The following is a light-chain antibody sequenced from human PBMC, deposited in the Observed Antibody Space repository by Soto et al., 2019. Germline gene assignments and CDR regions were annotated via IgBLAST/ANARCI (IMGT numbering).Light chain of an antibody. CDR1: QSVNSNY. Sequence: EIVLTQSPGTLSLSPGERATLSCRASQSVNSNYLAWYQQKPGQGPRLLMYGTSSRATGIPYRFSGSGSGTEFTLTISRLEPEDFEVYYCQQYDNSPGTFGQGTTVEIK. CDR3: QQYDNSPGT. J-gene: IGKJ1*01. CDR2: GTS. V-gene: IGKV3-20*01.